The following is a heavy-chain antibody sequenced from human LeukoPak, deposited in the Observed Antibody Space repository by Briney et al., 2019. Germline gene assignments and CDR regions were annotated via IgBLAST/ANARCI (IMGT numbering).Heavy chain of an antibody. J-gene: IGHJ4*02. Sequence: ASVKVSCKASGYTFTGYYIHWVRQAPGQGLEWMGWINPHSGDTNYAQKFQGRVTMTRDTSITTAYMELSRLISDDTAVCYCARQEAAEDYWGQGTLVTVSS. D-gene: IGHD6-13*01. CDR1: GYTFTGYY. V-gene: IGHV1-2*02. CDR2: INPHSGDT. CDR3: ARQEAAEDY.